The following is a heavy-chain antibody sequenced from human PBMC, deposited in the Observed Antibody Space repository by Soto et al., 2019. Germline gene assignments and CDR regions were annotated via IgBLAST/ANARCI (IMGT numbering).Heavy chain of an antibody. V-gene: IGHV3-23*01. D-gene: IGHD3-22*01. Sequence: GGSLRLSCAPSGFTFSTSAMSWVRQAPGKGLEWVSTISASGGNTYYGDSVKGRFTISRDNSKNTLYLQMNTLRAEDTAVYYCAKMETNYDSSGLDYWGQGTLVTVSS. CDR2: ISASGGNT. CDR1: GFTFSTSA. J-gene: IGHJ4*02. CDR3: AKMETNYDSSGLDY.